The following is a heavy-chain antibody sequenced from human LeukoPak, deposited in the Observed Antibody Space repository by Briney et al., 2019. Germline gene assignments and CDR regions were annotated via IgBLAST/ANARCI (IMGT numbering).Heavy chain of an antibody. CDR3: ARVVGGAIDY. Sequence: SQTLSLTCASSGDIVSSNSVDWNWIRQSPSRGLEWLGRTYYWSKWYNDYAVSVKSRITINPDTSKNQFSLQLNSVTPEDTAVYYCARVVGGAIDYWGQGTLVTVSS. CDR1: GDIVSSNSVD. J-gene: IGHJ4*02. CDR2: TYYWSKWYN. V-gene: IGHV6-1*01. D-gene: IGHD3-10*01.